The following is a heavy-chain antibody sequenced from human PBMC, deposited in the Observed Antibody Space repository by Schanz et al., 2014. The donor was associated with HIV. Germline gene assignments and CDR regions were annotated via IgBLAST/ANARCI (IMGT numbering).Heavy chain of an antibody. V-gene: IGHV3-30-3*01. CDR2: ISYDGSSH. CDR1: GFTFSSYA. J-gene: IGHJ1*01. CDR3: AQRAAVARYLQV. Sequence: QVQVVESGGGVVQPGRSLRLSCAGSGFTFSSYAMHWVRQAPGKGLEWVAFISYDGSSHYSADSVKGRFIISRDNSKKTLYLQMSSLRVDDTAVYYCAQRAAVARYLQVWGQGALV. D-gene: IGHD6-19*01.